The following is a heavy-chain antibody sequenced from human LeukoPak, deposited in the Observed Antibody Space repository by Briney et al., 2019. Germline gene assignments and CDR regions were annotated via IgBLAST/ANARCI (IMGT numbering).Heavy chain of an antibody. Sequence: PGGSLRLSCAASGFSFSNYGINWVRQAPGKGLEWVSYISSSSSTINYADSVRGRFTISRDNAKNSLYLQMNSPRTEDTAVYYCARGGAARPDYWGQGTLVTVSS. CDR3: ARGGAARPDY. D-gene: IGHD6-6*01. J-gene: IGHJ4*02. CDR2: ISSSSSTI. V-gene: IGHV3-48*01. CDR1: GFSFSNYG.